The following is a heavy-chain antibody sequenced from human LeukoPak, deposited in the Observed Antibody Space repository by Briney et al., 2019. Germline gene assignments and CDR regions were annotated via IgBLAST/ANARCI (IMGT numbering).Heavy chain of an antibody. CDR2: ISYDGSNK. J-gene: IGHJ4*02. CDR3: AKGVRRSGYDYS. D-gene: IGHD5-12*01. Sequence: GGSLRLSCAASGFTFSSYGMHWVRQAPGKGLEWVAVISYDGSNKYYADSVKGRFTISRDNSKNTLYLQMNSLRAEDTAVYYCAKGVRRSGYDYSWGQGTLVTVSS. CDR1: GFTFSSYG. V-gene: IGHV3-30*18.